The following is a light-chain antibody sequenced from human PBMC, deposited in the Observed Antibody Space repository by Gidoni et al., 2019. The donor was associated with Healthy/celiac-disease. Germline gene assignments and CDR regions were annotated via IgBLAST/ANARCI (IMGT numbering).Light chain of an antibody. V-gene: IGKV1-13*02. CDR2: AAS. CDR3: QQYNSYRT. J-gene: IGKJ4*01. Sequence: AIVLTQSPYSLSASLGGRVTISCRASQGISSALAWYQQKPGKAPKLLIYAASSWESGVPARFSGSGSGTDFTLTISSLQFEDFATYYCQQYNSYRTFGEGTKVEI. CDR1: QGISSA.